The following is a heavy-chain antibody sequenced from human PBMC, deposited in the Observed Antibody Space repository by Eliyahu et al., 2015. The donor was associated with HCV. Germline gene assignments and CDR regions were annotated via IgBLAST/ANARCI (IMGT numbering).Heavy chain of an antibody. J-gene: IGHJ5*02. D-gene: IGHD1-26*01. Sequence: EVQLLESGGGLVQPGGSLRLSFAASGXTFSSXAMSWVRQAPGKGLGWVSAISGSGGSTYYADSVKGRFTISRDNSKNTLYLQMNSLRAEDTAVYYCAETSGSPNWFDPWGQGTLVTVSS. V-gene: IGHV3-23*01. CDR3: AETSGSPNWFDP. CDR2: ISGSGGST. CDR1: GXTFSSXA.